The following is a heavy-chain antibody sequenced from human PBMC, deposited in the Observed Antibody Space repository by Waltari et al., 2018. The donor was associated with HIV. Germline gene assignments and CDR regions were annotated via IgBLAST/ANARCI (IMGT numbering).Heavy chain of an antibody. CDR1: GGTFSSYA. CDR2: LLPIFGTA. V-gene: IGHV1-69*01. Sequence: QVQLVQSGAEVKKPGSSVKVSCKASGGTFSSYAISWVRQAPGQGLEWMGGLLPIFGTANYAQKFQGRVTITADESTSTAYMELSSLRSEDTAVYYCASGVSDYVWGSYRYCYFDYWGQGTLVTVSS. CDR3: ASGVSDYVWGSYRYCYFDY. D-gene: IGHD3-16*02. J-gene: IGHJ4*02.